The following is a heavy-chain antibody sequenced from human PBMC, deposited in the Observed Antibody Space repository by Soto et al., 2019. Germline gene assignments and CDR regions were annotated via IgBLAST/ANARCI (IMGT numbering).Heavy chain of an antibody. CDR1: GFTFSSYA. CDR2: ISYDGSNK. J-gene: IGHJ4*02. D-gene: IGHD6-13*01. Sequence: GGSLRLSCAASGFTFSSYAMHWVRQAPGKGLEWVAVISYDGSNKYYADSVKGRFTISRDNSKNTLYLQMNSLRAEDTAVYYCARDSSSWYGRKSFDYWGQGTLVTVSS. V-gene: IGHV3-30-3*01. CDR3: ARDSSSWYGRKSFDY.